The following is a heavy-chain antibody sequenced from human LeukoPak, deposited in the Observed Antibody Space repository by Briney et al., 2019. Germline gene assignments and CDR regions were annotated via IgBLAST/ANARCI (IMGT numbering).Heavy chain of an antibody. V-gene: IGHV3-48*03. D-gene: IGHD1-14*01. CDR3: ARPGNLLMAGDAFDI. CDR1: GFTFSSYE. CDR2: ISSSGSTI. J-gene: IGHJ3*02. Sequence: GGSLRLSCAASGFTFSSYEMNWVRQAPGKGLEWVSYISSSGSTIYYADSVKGRFTISRDNAKNSLYLQMNSLRAEDTAVYYCARPGNLLMAGDAFDIWGEGGIVTVSS.